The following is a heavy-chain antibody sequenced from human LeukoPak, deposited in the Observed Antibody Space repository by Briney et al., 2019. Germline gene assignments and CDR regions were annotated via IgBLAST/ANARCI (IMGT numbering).Heavy chain of an antibody. V-gene: IGHV1-8*01. CDR2: MNPNSGNT. CDR1: GYTFTSYD. D-gene: IGHD6-13*01. Sequence: GASVKVSCKASGYTFTSYDINWVRQATGQGLEWMGWMNPNSGNTGYAQKFQGRVTMTRNTSISTAYMELSSLRSEDTGVYYCAREGVRSSCYDYWGQGTLVTVSS. J-gene: IGHJ4*02. CDR3: AREGVRSSCYDY.